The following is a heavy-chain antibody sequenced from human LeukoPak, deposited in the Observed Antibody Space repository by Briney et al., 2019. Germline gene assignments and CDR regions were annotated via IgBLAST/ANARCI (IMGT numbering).Heavy chain of an antibody. V-gene: IGHV4-59*01. D-gene: IGHD3-16*01. Sequence: SETLSLTCTVSGGSISSYYWSWIRQPPGKGLEWIGYIYYSGSTNYNPFLKSRVTISVDTSKNQFSLKLSSVTAADTAVYYCARLAGGKFDYWGQGTLVTVSS. CDR2: IYYSGST. CDR3: ARLAGGKFDY. J-gene: IGHJ4*02. CDR1: GGSISSYY.